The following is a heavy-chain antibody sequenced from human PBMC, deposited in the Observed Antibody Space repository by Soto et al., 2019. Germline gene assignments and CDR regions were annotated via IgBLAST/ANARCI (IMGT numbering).Heavy chain of an antibody. CDR2: IYYSGST. V-gene: IGHV4-30-4*01. D-gene: IGHD2-2*01. Sequence: SETLSLTCTVSGGSISSGDYYWSWIRQPPGKGLEWIGYIYYSGSTYYNPSLKSRVTISVDTSKNQFSLKLSSVTAADTAVYYCASVRSYCSSTSCLLGYFQHWGQGTLVTVSS. CDR1: GGSISSGDYY. J-gene: IGHJ1*01. CDR3: ASVRSYCSSTSCLLGYFQH.